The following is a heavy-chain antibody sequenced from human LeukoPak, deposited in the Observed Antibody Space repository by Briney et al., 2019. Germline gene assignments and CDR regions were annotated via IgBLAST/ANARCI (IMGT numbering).Heavy chain of an antibody. CDR1: GGSISSYY. Sequence: SETLSLTCTVSGGSISSYYWSWIRQPPGKGLEWIGYIYYSGSTNYNPSLKSRVTISVDTSKNQFSLKLSSVTAADTAVYYCAGEIEVAAAGTGDAFDIWGQGTMVTVSS. V-gene: IGHV4-59*01. CDR3: AGEIEVAAAGTGDAFDI. D-gene: IGHD6-13*01. CDR2: IYYSGST. J-gene: IGHJ3*02.